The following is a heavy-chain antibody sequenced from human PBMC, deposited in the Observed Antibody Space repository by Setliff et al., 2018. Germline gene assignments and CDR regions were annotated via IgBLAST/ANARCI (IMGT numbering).Heavy chain of an antibody. D-gene: IGHD3-22*01. V-gene: IGHV4-61*10. CDR2: IDPSGTT. CDR1: GGSISSGSNY. J-gene: IGHJ4*02. CDR3: ARDSALHSYHYDSSGYLDY. Sequence: SETLSLTCTVSGGSISSGSNYWSWIRQPAGRGLEWIGHIDPSGTTNYNPLFKSRVTISVDRPKNQFSPKLSSVTAADTGVYYCARDSALHSYHYDSSGYLDYWGQGALVTVSS.